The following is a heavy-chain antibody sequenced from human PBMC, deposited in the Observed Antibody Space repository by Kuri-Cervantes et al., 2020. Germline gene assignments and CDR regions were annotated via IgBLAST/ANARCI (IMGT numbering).Heavy chain of an antibody. D-gene: IGHD3-3*01. CDR1: GYTFTSFY. V-gene: IGHV5-51*01. Sequence: KVSCKVSGYTFTSFYIAWVRQMPGKRLEWMGLINPSDSETRYSPSFQGRVTISADKSTSTAYLQWSSLKASDTAMYYCARQLRAYDFSDYWGQGTLVTVSS. CDR2: INPSDSET. J-gene: IGHJ4*02. CDR3: ARQLRAYDFSDY.